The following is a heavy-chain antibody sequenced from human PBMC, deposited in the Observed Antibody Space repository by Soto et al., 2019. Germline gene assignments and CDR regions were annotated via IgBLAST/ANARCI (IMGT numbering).Heavy chain of an antibody. D-gene: IGHD1-26*01. J-gene: IGHJ4*02. CDR1: GYSISGSNW. CDR2: IYYSGST. V-gene: IGHV4-28*01. CDR3: ARSWWEPGLFDY. Sequence: SETLCLTCAVAGYSISGSNWWGWIRQPPGKGLEWIGYIYYSGSTYYNPSLKSRVTMSVDTSKNQFSLKLSPVTAVDTAVYYCARSWWEPGLFDYWGQGTLVTVSS.